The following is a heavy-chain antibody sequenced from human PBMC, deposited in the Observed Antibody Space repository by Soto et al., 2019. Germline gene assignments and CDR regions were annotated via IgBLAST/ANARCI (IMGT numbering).Heavy chain of an antibody. V-gene: IGHV3-48*02. Sequence: GGSLRLSCAASGFTFSSYSMNWVRQAPGKGLEWVSYISSSSSTIYYADSVKGRLTISRDNANNSLYLQMNSLRDEDTAVYYCARGDRSASYSGYWGQGTLVNVSS. CDR1: GFTFSSYS. D-gene: IGHD3-22*01. CDR3: ARGDRSASYSGY. J-gene: IGHJ4*02. CDR2: ISSSSSTI.